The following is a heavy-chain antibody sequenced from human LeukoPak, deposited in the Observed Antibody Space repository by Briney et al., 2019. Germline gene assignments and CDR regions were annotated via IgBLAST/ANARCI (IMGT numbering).Heavy chain of an antibody. J-gene: IGHJ3*02. Sequence: GGSLRLSCAASGFTVGYIYMTWVRQAPGKGLEWVSVIYSGGRTHYADSVKGRFTISRDNAKNSVSLQMNSLRAEDTAVYYCTNFKPPAPDALDIWGQGTMITVSS. CDR2: IYSGGRT. V-gene: IGHV3-53*01. CDR3: TNFKPPAPDALDI. CDR1: GFTVGYIY.